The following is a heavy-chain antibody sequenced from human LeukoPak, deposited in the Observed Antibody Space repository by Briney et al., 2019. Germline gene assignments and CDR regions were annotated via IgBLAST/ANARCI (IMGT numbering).Heavy chain of an antibody. Sequence: GGSLTLSCAASGFTFSSYGMHWVRQAPGKGLEWVAVIWYGGSNKYYADSVKGRFTISRDNSKNTVYLQMNSLRVEDTAVYYCAKELRGYSYGLRNNWFDPWGQGTLVTVSS. CDR1: GFTFSSYG. CDR2: IWYGGSNK. J-gene: IGHJ5*02. D-gene: IGHD5-18*01. CDR3: AKELRGYSYGLRNNWFDP. V-gene: IGHV3-33*06.